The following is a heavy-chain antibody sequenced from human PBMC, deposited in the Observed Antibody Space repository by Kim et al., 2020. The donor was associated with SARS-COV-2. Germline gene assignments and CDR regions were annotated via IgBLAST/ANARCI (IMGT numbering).Heavy chain of an antibody. V-gene: IGHV6-1*01. CDR3: ARALAARRVYYYGMDV. CDR2: TYYRSKWYN. J-gene: IGHJ6*02. CDR1: GDSVSSNSAA. Sequence: SQTLSLTCAISGDSVSSNSAAWNWIRQSPSRGLEWLGRTYYRSKWYNDYAVSVKSRITINPDTSKNQFSLQLNSVTPEDTAVYYCARALAARRVYYYGMDVWGQGTTVTVSS. D-gene: IGHD6-6*01.